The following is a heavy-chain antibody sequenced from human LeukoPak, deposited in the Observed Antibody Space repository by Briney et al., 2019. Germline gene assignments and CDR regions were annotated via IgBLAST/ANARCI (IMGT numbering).Heavy chain of an antibody. CDR1: GESLNSYY. CDR3: ASGALATRLNS. CDR2: IFDGKTI. J-gene: IGHJ4*02. D-gene: IGHD5-24*01. Sequence: SDTLSLTCAVYGESLNSYYWTWIRQSPGKGLEWTGDIFDGKTINYNPSLKSRVTISAATSSQQFSLNLKSVTAADTAVYFCASGALATRLNSWAQGALVIVSS. V-gene: IGHV4-34*12.